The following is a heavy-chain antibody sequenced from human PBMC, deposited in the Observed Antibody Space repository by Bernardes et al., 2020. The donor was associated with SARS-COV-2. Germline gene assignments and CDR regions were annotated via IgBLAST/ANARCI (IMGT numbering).Heavy chain of an antibody. CDR2: IYYSGST. CDR3: ARGRAGFFNYGGNSPNWFDP. CDR1: GGSISSYY. J-gene: IGHJ5*02. D-gene: IGHD4-17*01. Sequence: TLSLTCTVSGGSISSYYWSWIRQPPGKGLEWIWYIYYSGSTNYNPSLKSRVTISVDTSKNQFSLKLSSVTAADTAVYYCARGRAGFFNYGGNSPNWFDPWGQGTLVTVSS. V-gene: IGHV4-59*01.